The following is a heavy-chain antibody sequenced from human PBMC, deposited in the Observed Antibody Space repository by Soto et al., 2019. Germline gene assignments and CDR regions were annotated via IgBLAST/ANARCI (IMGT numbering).Heavy chain of an antibody. D-gene: IGHD2-8*01. CDR3: ARTYCTNGVCYGYFDY. Sequence: ASVKVSCKASGYTFTSYDINWVRQATGQGLEWMGWMNPNSGNTGYAQKFQGRVTMTRNTSISTAYMELSSLRSEDTAVYYCARTYCTNGVCYGYFDYWGQGTLVTVSS. CDR1: GYTFTSYD. J-gene: IGHJ4*02. CDR2: MNPNSGNT. V-gene: IGHV1-8*01.